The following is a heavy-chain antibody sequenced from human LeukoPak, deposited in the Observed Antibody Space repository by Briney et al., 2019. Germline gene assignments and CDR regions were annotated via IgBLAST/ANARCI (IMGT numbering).Heavy chain of an antibody. CDR2: MYNSGRT. CDR1: GDSINNDY. V-gene: IGHV4-59*08. CDR3: ARHGQGASDY. D-gene: IGHD3-16*01. Sequence: SETLSLTCTVSGDSINNDYWTWIRQPPGKGLEWIGYMYNSGRTKYNPSLKSRVTILPDTPKNQFSLKLSSVTAADTAVYYCARHGQGASDYWGQGTLVTVSS. J-gene: IGHJ4*02.